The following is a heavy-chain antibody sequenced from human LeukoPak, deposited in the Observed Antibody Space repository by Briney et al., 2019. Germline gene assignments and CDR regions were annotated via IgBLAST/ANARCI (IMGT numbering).Heavy chain of an antibody. CDR2: IYYSGST. V-gene: IGHV4-59*12. Sequence: PSETLSLTCTVSGGSISSYYWSWIRQPPGKGLEWIGYIYYSGSTSYNPSLKSRVTISVDTSKNQFSLKLSSVTAADTAVYYCARAKNVLRYPPDYWGQGTLVTVSS. CDR1: GGSISSYY. D-gene: IGHD3-9*01. CDR3: ARAKNVLRYPPDY. J-gene: IGHJ4*02.